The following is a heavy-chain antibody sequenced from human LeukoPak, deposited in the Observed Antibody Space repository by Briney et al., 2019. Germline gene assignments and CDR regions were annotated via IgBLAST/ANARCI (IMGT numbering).Heavy chain of an antibody. V-gene: IGHV4-38-2*02. CDR1: GYSISSGYY. CDR3: ARARRAVVARGSQAGLYYFDY. J-gene: IGHJ4*02. CDR2: IYHSGST. Sequence: SETLSLTCTVSGYSISSGYYWGWIRQPPGKGLEWIGTIYHSGSTYYNPSLKSRVTISVDTSKNQFSLRLSSVTAADTAVYYCARARRAVVARGSQAGLYYFDYWGQGTLVTVSS. D-gene: IGHD5-12*01.